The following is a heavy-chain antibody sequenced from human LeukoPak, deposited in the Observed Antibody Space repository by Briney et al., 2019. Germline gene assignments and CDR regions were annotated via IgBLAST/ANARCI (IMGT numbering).Heavy chain of an antibody. Sequence: PGGSLRLSCAASGFTFSSYAMSWVRQAPGKGLEWVSAISGSGGSTYYADSVKGRFTISRDNSKNTLYLQMNSLRAEDTAVYYCAKDGYCSGGSCPPNWFDPWGQGTLVTVSS. CDR2: ISGSGGST. CDR3: AKDGYCSGGSCPPNWFDP. CDR1: GFTFSSYA. J-gene: IGHJ5*02. V-gene: IGHV3-23*01. D-gene: IGHD2-15*01.